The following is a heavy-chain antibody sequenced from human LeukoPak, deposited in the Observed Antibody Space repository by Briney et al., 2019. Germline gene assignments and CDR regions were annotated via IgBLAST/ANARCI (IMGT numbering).Heavy chain of an antibody. CDR2: IKLDGSEK. CDR1: GFSFGKYW. Sequence: GGSLRLSCVASGFSFGKYWMSWVRQAPGKGLEWVANIKLDGSEKNYVDSVKGRFTISRDNTKNSLYLQMNSLRAEDTAVYYCARGMSSGRYAVDIWGQGTMVTVSS. D-gene: IGHD6-19*01. J-gene: IGHJ3*02. V-gene: IGHV3-7*01. CDR3: ARGMSSGRYAVDI.